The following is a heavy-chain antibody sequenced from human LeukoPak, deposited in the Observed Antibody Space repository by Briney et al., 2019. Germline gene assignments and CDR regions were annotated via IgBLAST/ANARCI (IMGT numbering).Heavy chain of an antibody. CDR2: IYYSGST. CDR1: GGSISSSSYY. D-gene: IGHD3-16*02. Sequence: PSGTLSLTCTVSGGSISSSSYYWGWIRQPPGKGLEWIGSIYYSGSTYYNPSLKSRVTISVNTPKNQFSLKLSSVTAADTAVYYCARQYYDYVWGSYRRPFDYWGQGTLVTVSS. V-gene: IGHV4-39*01. J-gene: IGHJ4*02. CDR3: ARQYYDYVWGSYRRPFDY.